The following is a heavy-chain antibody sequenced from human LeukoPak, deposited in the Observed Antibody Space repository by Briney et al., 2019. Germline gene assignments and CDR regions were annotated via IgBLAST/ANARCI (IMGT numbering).Heavy chain of an antibody. CDR2: ISNNGGYT. D-gene: IGHD3-22*01. V-gene: IGHV3-23*01. CDR3: ARERGGGYYDSSGFDY. J-gene: IGHJ4*02. CDR1: GFTFSSSA. Sequence: PGGSLRLSCAASGFTFSSSAMSWVRQAPGKGLEWVSAISNNGGYTYYADSVQGRFTISRDNSKSTLCLQMNSLKTEDTAVYYCARERGGGYYDSSGFDYWGQGTLVTVSS.